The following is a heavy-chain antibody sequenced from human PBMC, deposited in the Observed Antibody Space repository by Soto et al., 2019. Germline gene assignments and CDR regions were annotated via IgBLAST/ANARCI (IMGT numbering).Heavy chain of an antibody. Sequence: EVQLVESGGGLVQPGGSLRLSCSASGLTVSTNPMSWVRQAPGKGLEWVSVIYTGGGTHYADSVKGRFTISRDSSKTTVNLQMISLRPEETEVYYCARDGSGHCGQGTLVTVSS. V-gene: IGHV3-66*01. CDR2: IYTGGGT. CDR1: GLTVSTNP. CDR3: ARDGSGH. J-gene: IGHJ4*02.